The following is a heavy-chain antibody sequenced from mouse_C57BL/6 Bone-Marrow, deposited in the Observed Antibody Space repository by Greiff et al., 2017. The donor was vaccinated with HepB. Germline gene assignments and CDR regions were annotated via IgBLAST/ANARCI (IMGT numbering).Heavy chain of an antibody. CDR3: ARLLRRGYFDV. V-gene: IGHV1-82*01. Sequence: QVQLKQSGPELVKPGASVKISCKASGYAFSSSWMNWVKQRPGKGLEWIGRIYPGDGDTNYNGKFKGKATLTADKSSSTAYMQLSRLTSEDSAVYFCARLLRRGYFDVWGTGTTVTVSS. J-gene: IGHJ1*03. D-gene: IGHD1-2*01. CDR1: GYAFSSSW. CDR2: IYPGDGDT.